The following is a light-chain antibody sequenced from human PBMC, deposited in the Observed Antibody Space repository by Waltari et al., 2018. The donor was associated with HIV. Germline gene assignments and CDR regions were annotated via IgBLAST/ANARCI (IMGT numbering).Light chain of an antibody. CDR1: KLGDKD. J-gene: IGLJ1*01. V-gene: IGLV3-1*01. Sequence: SYDLTQPPSVSVSPGQTASITCSGDKLGDKDVCWFQQKPGQSPVLVIYQDNKRPSGISERFSGSNSGNTATLIISGTQAMDEADYYCQAWDNSAYVFGPGTKVTVL. CDR2: QDN. CDR3: QAWDNSAYV.